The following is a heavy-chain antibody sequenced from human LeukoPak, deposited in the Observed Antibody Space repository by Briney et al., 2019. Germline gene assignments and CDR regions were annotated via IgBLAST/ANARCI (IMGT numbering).Heavy chain of an antibody. CDR3: ARLNYYDSSGYSGLYGMDV. J-gene: IGHJ6*02. V-gene: IGHV4-59*08. Sequence: SETLSLTCTVSGGSISSYYWSWIRQPPGKGLEWIGYIYYSGSTNYNPSLKSRVTISVDTSKNQFSLKLSSVTAADTAVYYCARLNYYDSSGYSGLYGMDVWGQGTTVTVSS. CDR2: IYYSGST. D-gene: IGHD3-22*01. CDR1: GGSISSYY.